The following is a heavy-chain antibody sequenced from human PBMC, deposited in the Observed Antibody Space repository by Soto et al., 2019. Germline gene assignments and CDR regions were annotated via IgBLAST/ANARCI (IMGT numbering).Heavy chain of an antibody. CDR2: IIPSFGTE. CDR1: GGTFSSYA. Sequence: QVQLVQSGAEVKKPGSSVRVSCKASGGTFSSYAISWVRQAPGQGLEWMGGIIPSFGTENYAQKFQGRVTITADESTSTASMALSSLRSEDTAVYYCARDRIAGSKYYYGMDVWGQGPTVTVSS. J-gene: IGHJ6*02. CDR3: ARDRIAGSKYYYGMDV. V-gene: IGHV1-69*01. D-gene: IGHD6-13*01.